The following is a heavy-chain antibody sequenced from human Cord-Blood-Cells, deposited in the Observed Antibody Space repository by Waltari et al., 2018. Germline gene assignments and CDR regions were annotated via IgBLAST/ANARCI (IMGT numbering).Heavy chain of an antibody. CDR1: GGSFSGYY. V-gene: IGHV4-34*01. CDR2: INHSGNP. D-gene: IGHD6-6*01. J-gene: IGHJ4*02. Sequence: QVQLQQWGAGLLKPSGTLSLTCAVYGGSFSGYYWRWLPQPPGKGLEWIGEINHSGNPTYLPSLTGRITLSVPLAKNPFSLKLSSVPAADTPLSYCARVEYSSSYFDYWGQGTLVTVSS. CDR3: ARVEYSSSYFDY.